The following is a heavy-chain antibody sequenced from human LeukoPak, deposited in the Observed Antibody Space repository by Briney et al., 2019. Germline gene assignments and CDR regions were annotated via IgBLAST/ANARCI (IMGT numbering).Heavy chain of an antibody. Sequence: PSGTLSLTCAVSGGSISSSNWWSWVRQPPGKGLEWIGEIYHSGSTNYNPSLKSRVTISVDKSKNQFPLKLSSVTAADTAVYYCARVEGIWSGPLYYYYGMDVWGQGTTVTVSS. CDR3: ARVEGIWSGPLYYYYGMDV. D-gene: IGHD3-3*01. V-gene: IGHV4-4*02. CDR2: IYHSGST. J-gene: IGHJ6*02. CDR1: GGSISSSNW.